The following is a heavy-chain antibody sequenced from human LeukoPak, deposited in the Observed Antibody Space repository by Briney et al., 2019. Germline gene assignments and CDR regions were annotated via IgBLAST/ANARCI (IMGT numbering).Heavy chain of an antibody. Sequence: GGSLRLSCAASGFTFSSYNMNWARQPPGKGLEWVSSISSSSGHIHYADSVKGRFTISRDNANNSLYLQMNSLRDEDTAVYYCARDPGTVAVPYFDYWGQGSLVSAS. CDR3: ARDPGTVAVPYFDY. D-gene: IGHD6-19*01. CDR1: GFTFSSYN. CDR2: ISSSSGHI. J-gene: IGHJ4*02. V-gene: IGHV3-21*01.